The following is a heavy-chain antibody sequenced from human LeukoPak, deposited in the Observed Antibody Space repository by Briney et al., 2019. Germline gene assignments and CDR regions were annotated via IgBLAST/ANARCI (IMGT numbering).Heavy chain of an antibody. V-gene: IGHV3-48*04. CDR2: ITSSSGTI. Sequence: PGGSLRLSCAASGFSFSIYSMNWVRQAPGKGLEWVSHITSSSGTIYYADSVKGRFTISRDNTKNSLFLQMNSLRVEDTAVYYCARDGPKFDYWGQGILVAVSS. CDR3: ARDGPKFDY. CDR1: GFSFSIYS. J-gene: IGHJ4*02.